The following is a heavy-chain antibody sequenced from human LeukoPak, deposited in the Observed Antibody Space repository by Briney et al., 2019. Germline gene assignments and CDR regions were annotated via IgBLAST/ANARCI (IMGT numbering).Heavy chain of an antibody. CDR3: AKPKGVVTAIDY. CDR1: GFSVSSNY. CDR2: IYSGGST. V-gene: IGHV3-53*01. J-gene: IGHJ4*02. D-gene: IGHD2-21*02. Sequence: GGSLRLSCAASGFSVSSNYMSWVRQAPGKGLEWVSVIYSGGSTYYADSVKGRFTISRDNSKNTLYLQMNSLRAEDTAVYYCAKPKGVVTAIDYWGQGTLVTVSS.